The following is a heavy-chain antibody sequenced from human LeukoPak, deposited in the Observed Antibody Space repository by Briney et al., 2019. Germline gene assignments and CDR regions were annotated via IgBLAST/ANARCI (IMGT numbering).Heavy chain of an antibody. J-gene: IGHJ6*02. CDR3: AGAYTVWTDYQPRYYYGMDV. CDR1: GASISSSHW. Sequence: SETLSLTCAVSGASISSSHWWSWVRQPPGKGLELIGEIYHSGSTNYNPSLKSRVTMSVDKSKNHFSLNVSAVTAADTAVYYCAGAYTVWTDYQPRYYYGMDVWGQGTTVTVSS. CDR2: IYHSGST. V-gene: IGHV4-4*02. D-gene: IGHD2-2*01.